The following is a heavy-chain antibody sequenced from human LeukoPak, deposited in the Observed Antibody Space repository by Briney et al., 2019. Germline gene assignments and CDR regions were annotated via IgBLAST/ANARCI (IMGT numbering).Heavy chain of an antibody. CDR3: ASLHTIFGH. CDR1: GYSISSGYY. D-gene: IGHD3-3*01. CDR2: IYHSGST. J-gene: IGHJ4*02. Sequence: PSETLSLTCAVSGYSISSGYYWGWTRQPPGKGLEWIGSIYHSGSTYYNPSLKSRVTISVDTSKNQFSLKLSSVTAADTAVYYCASLHTIFGHWGQGTLVTVSS. V-gene: IGHV4-38-2*01.